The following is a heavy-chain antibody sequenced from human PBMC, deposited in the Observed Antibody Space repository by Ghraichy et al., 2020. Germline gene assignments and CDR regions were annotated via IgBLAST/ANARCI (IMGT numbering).Heavy chain of an antibody. CDR1: GGSISSSSYY. V-gene: IGHV4-39*01. CDR2: IYYSGST. J-gene: IGHJ6*02. CDR3: ARQFHYYGMDV. Sequence: TLSLTCTVSGGSISSSSYYWGWIRQPPGKGLEWIGSIYYSGSTYYNPSLKSRVTISVDTSKNQFSLKLSSVTAADTAVYYCARQFHYYGMDVWGQGTTVTVSS.